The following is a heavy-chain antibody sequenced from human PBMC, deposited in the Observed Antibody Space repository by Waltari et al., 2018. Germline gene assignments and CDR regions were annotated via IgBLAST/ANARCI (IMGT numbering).Heavy chain of an antibody. D-gene: IGHD5-18*01. J-gene: IGHJ4*02. V-gene: IGHV3-74*01. CDR3: ATHGDRRGYSYGYSIDY. CDR1: GFTYINHR. Sequence: EEQLVESGGGLVQPGDSLRLSCAASGFTYINHRMHWVRQAPGQGLLYVSRINGDCSTSNYADSLKGRFTISRDNSTNTRYLQMNSRRAEDTAVYYCATHGDRRGYSYGYSIDYWGQGTLVTVSS. CDR2: INGDCSTS.